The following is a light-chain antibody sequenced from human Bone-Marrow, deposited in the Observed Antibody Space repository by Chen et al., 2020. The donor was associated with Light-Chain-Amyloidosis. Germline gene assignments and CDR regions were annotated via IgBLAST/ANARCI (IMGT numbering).Light chain of an antibody. CDR1: NIGSTS. CDR3: QVWDRSSDRPV. V-gene: IGLV3-21*02. CDR2: DDS. Sequence: SYVLTQPSSVSVAPGHTATIACGGNNIGSTSVHWYQQTPGHAPLLVVYDDSDRPSGIPERLSGSTSGNTATPTISRGEAGDEADYYCQVWDRSSDRPVFGGGTKLTVL. J-gene: IGLJ3*02.